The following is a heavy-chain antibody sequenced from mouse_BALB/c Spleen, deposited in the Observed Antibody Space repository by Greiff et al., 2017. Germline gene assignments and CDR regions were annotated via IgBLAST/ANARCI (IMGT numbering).Heavy chain of an antibody. Sequence: EVMLVESGGGLVKPGGSLKLSCAASGFTFSDYYMYWVRQTPEKRLEWVATISDGGSYTYYPDSVKGRFTISRDNAKNNLYLQMSSLKSEDTAMYYCARAYYDGYYVFYYAMDYWGQGTSVTVSS. CDR3: ARAYYDGYYVFYYAMDY. J-gene: IGHJ4*01. CDR1: GFTFSDYY. D-gene: IGHD2-3*01. V-gene: IGHV5-4*02. CDR2: ISDGGSYT.